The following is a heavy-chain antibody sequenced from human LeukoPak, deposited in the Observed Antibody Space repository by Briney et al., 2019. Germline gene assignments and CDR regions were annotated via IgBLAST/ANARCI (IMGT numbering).Heavy chain of an antibody. J-gene: IGHJ3*02. V-gene: IGHV3-7*01. D-gene: IGHD2-15*01. CDR3: ARVYCSGGSCYSDNDAFDI. Sequence: PGGSLRLSYAASGFTFSSHWMSWVRQAPGKGLEWVANIKQDESEKYYVDSVKGRFTTSRDNAKNSLYLQMNSLRAEDTAVYYCARVYCSGGSCYSDNDAFDIWGQGTMVTVSS. CDR2: IKQDESEK. CDR1: GFTFSSHW.